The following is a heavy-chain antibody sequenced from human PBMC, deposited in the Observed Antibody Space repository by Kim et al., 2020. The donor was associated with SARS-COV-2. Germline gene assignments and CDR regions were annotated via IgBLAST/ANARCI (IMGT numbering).Heavy chain of an antibody. D-gene: IGHD3-10*01. CDR3: AKDGGVRGVISADDAFDI. CDR1: GFTFSSYA. Sequence: GGSLRLSCAASGFTFSSYAMSWVRQAPGKGLEWVSAISGSGGSTYYADSVKGRFTISRDNSKNTLYLQMNSLRAEDTAVYYCAKDGGVRGVISADDAFDIWGQGTMVTVSS. CDR2: ISGSGGST. J-gene: IGHJ3*02. V-gene: IGHV3-23*01.